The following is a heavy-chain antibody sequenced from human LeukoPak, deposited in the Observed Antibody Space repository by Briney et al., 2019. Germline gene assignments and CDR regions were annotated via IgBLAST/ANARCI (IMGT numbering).Heavy chain of an antibody. CDR3: AKGSHVSSSVGFDY. Sequence: PGGSLRLSCAASGFTFSSYAMSWVRQAPGKGREWVSAISGSGGSTYYADSVKGRFTISRDNSKNTLYLQMNSLRAEDTAVYYCAKGSHVSSSVGFDYWGQGTLVTVSS. CDR2: ISGSGGST. D-gene: IGHD6-13*01. V-gene: IGHV3-23*01. CDR1: GFTFSSYA. J-gene: IGHJ4*02.